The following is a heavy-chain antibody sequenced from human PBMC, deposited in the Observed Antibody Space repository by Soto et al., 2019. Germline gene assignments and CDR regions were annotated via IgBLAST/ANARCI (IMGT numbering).Heavy chain of an antibody. J-gene: IGHJ4*02. Sequence: ELQLLQSGGGLVQPGGSLELSCAASGFTFTSYGMSWVRQAPGKGLEWVSAVGSGGNTFYADSVKGRFTISRDNSKNTLYHLMNSLRADDTAVYYCAKEAVDAPWDLRFDYWGQGTLVTVSS. V-gene: IGHV3-23*01. CDR1: GFTFTSYG. D-gene: IGHD1-26*01. CDR2: VGSGGNT. CDR3: AKEAVDAPWDLRFDY.